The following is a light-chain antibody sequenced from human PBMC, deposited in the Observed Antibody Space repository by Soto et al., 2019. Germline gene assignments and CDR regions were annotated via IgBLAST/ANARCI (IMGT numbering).Light chain of an antibody. Sequence: QSVLTQPASVSGSPGQSITISCTGTSSDVGGYNYVSRYQQHPGKAPKLMIYDVSNRPSGVSNRFSGSKSGNTASLTISGLQAEDEADYYCSSYTSSSTLVFGGGTQLTVL. V-gene: IGLV2-14*01. CDR1: SSDVGGYNY. CDR3: SSYTSSSTLV. J-gene: IGLJ2*01. CDR2: DVS.